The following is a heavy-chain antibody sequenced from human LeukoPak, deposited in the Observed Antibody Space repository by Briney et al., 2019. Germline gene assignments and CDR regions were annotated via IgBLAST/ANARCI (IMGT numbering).Heavy chain of an antibody. V-gene: IGHV3-74*01. CDR2: INTDGSTT. CDR3: ARAADYYASGIFY. Sequence: GGSLRLSCAASGFTFSNYWMHWVRQAPGKGLVWVSRINTDGSTTTYADSVKGRFTISRGNAKNTLYLQMSSLRAEDTAVYYCARAADYYASGIFYWGQGTLVTVSS. CDR1: GFTFSNYW. D-gene: IGHD3-10*01. J-gene: IGHJ4*02.